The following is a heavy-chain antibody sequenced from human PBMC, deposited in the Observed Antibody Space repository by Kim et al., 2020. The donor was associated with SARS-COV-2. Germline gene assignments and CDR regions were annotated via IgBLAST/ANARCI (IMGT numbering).Heavy chain of an antibody. D-gene: IGHD1-1*01. J-gene: IGHJ6*02. CDR1: GGTFSSYA. CDR3: AREGDGPDNEGYYYYYYGMDV. CDR2: IIPIFGTA. Sequence: SVKVSCKASGGTFSSYAISWVRQAPGQGLEWMGGIIPIFGTANYAQKFQGRVTITADESTSTAYMELSSLRSEDTAVYYCAREGDGPDNEGYYYYYYGMDVWGQGTTVTVSS. V-gene: IGHV1-69*13.